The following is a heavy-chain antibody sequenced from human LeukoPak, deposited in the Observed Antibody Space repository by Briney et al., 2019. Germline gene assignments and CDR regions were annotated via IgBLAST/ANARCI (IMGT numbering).Heavy chain of an antibody. J-gene: IGHJ4*02. Sequence: ASVKVSCKASGYTFTSYYMHWVRQAPGQGLEWMGIINPSGGSTSYAQKFQGRVTMTRDTSTSTVYMALSSLRSEDTAEYYCARASDSSGYYAPQHYFDYWGQGTPATVSS. D-gene: IGHD3-22*01. CDR3: ARASDSSGYYAPQHYFDY. CDR1: GYTFTSYY. V-gene: IGHV1-46*03. CDR2: INPSGGST.